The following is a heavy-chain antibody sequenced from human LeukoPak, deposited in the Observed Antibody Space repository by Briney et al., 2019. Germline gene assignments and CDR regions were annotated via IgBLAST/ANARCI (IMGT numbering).Heavy chain of an antibody. V-gene: IGHV4-59*01. J-gene: IGHJ3*02. CDR2: IYYGGST. CDR1: GGSFSGYY. Sequence: SETLSLTCAVYGGSFSGYYWSWIRQPPGKGLEWIGYIYYGGSTNYNPSLKSRVTISVDTSKNQFSLKLSSVTAADTAVYYCARVNQRRYYYDSSGLRAFDIWGQGTMVTVSS. D-gene: IGHD3-22*01. CDR3: ARVNQRRYYYDSSGLRAFDI.